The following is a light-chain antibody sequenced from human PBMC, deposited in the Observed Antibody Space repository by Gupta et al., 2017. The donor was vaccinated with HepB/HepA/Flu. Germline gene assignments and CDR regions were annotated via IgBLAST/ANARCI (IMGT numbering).Light chain of an antibody. CDR3: QQNYRTPKT. V-gene: IGKV1-39*01. CDR1: QSISSS. J-gene: IGKJ1*01. CDR2: DAT. Sequence: DIQMTQSPSSLSASVGDRVTITCRASQSISSSLNWYQQRPGKAPKLLIYDATTLQSGVPSRFSGSGSETDFSLSIVSLQPEDFVTYYCQQNYRTPKTFGQGTRVEVK.